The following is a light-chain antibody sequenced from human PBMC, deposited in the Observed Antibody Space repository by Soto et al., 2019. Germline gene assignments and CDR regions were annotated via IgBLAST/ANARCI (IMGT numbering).Light chain of an antibody. CDR1: QSVSSH. Sequence: EIVLTQSPATLSLSPGERATLSCRPSQSVSSHLSYFQQKRGQAPRLLIYDASNRATGIPARSSGSWSGTDFTLTISSLEPEDFAVHDCRHRSNWPPKTFGQGTKVEIK. CDR2: DAS. CDR3: RHRSNWPPKT. J-gene: IGKJ1*01. V-gene: IGKV3-11*01.